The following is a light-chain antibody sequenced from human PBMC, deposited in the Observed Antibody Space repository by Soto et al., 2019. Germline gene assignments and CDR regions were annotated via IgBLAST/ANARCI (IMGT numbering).Light chain of an antibody. CDR1: QSLVFRNGDTF. J-gene: IGKJ2*01. CDR2: KVS. V-gene: IGKV2-30*01. CDR3: MQGTHWPFT. Sequence: DAVMTQSPVSLPVTLGQPAAISCRSSQSLVFRNGDTFLNWFHQRPGQSPRRLIYKVSNRDSGVPDSFSGSGSGTDFTLRISRVEAEDVGIYYCMQGTHWPFTFGQGTKQEIK.